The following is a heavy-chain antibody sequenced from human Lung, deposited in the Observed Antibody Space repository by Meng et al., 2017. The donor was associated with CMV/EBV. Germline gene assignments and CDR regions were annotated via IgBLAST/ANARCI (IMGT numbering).Heavy chain of an antibody. CDR1: GGSFSGYY. V-gene: IGHV4-34*01. J-gene: IGHJ6*02. CDR3: ARAGRSYGMDV. CDR2: INHSGST. Sequence: LRLSCAVYGGSFSGYYWSWIRQPPGKGLEWIGEINHSGSTNYNPSLKSRVTISVDTSKNQFSLKLSSVTAADTAVYYCARAGRSYGMDVWGQGTTGTVSS.